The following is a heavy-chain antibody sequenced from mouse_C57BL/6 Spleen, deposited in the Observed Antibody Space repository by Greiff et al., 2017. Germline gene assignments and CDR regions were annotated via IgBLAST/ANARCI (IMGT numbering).Heavy chain of an antibody. CDR1: GFSLTSYA. Sequence: VMLVESGPGLVAPSQSLSITCTVSGFSLTSYAISWVRQPPGKGLEWLGVIWTGGGTNYNSALKSRLSISKDNSKSQVFLKMNSLQTDDTARYYCASYYYGSSYHWYFDVWGTGTTVTVSS. CDR2: IWTGGGT. J-gene: IGHJ1*03. D-gene: IGHD1-1*01. V-gene: IGHV2-9-1*01. CDR3: ASYYYGSSYHWYFDV.